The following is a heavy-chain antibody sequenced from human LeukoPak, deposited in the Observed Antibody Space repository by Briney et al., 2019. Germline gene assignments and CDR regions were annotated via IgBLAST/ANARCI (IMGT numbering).Heavy chain of an antibody. CDR2: IDPGDSAT. J-gene: IGHJ4*02. D-gene: IGHD3-3*01. Sequence: GESLKISCKGSGYSFTTYWIAWVRQMPGKGLEWMGIIDPGDSATRYSPSFQGQVTISADKSIGTAYLQWSSLKASDTAIYYCARIRNSHVNYDFWSGYLYWGQGTLVTVSS. CDR1: GYSFTTYW. CDR3: ARIRNSHVNYDFWSGYLY. V-gene: IGHV5-51*01.